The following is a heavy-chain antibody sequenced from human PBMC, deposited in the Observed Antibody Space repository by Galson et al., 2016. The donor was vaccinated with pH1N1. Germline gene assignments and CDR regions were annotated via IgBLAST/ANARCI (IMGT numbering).Heavy chain of an antibody. CDR1: GGIFNKYA. D-gene: IGHD3-10*01. CDR2: IIAIFGVP. V-gene: IGHV1-69*10. Sequence: SVKVSCKASGGIFNKYAISWVRQAPGQGLEWVGDIIAIFGVPNYAQKFQGRVTINADKSTNTAYMELSSLKSDDTAVYYCAASETYKPSSYDYWGLGTPVTVSS. CDR3: AASETYKPSSYDY. J-gene: IGHJ4*02.